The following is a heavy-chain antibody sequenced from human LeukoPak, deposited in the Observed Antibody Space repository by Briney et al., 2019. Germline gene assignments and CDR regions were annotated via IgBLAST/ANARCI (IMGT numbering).Heavy chain of an antibody. CDR2: INSDGSST. Sequence: GGSLRLSCAASGFTFSSYWMHWVRQAPGKGLVWVSRINSDGSSTSYADSVKGRFTISRDNAKNSLYLQMNSLRAEDTALYYCAKESSVYSSGWYRFADYWGQGTLVTVSS. CDR3: AKESSVYSSGWYRFADY. V-gene: IGHV3-74*01. CDR1: GFTFSSYW. D-gene: IGHD6-19*01. J-gene: IGHJ4*02.